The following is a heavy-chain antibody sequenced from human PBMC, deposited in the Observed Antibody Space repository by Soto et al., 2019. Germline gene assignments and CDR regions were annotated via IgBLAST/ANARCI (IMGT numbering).Heavy chain of an antibody. Sequence: KVFRHNCCYIFTIYLLCCVCPFHGNFLEWMGIIYPGDSDTRYSPSFQGQVTISADKSISTAYLQWSSLKASDTAMYYCARAGYDILTSYYYGMDVWGQGTTVTSP. CDR2: IYPGDSDT. CDR1: CYIFTIYL. D-gene: IGHD3-9*01. V-gene: IGHV5-51*01. CDR3: ARAGYDILTSYYYGMDV. J-gene: IGHJ6*02.